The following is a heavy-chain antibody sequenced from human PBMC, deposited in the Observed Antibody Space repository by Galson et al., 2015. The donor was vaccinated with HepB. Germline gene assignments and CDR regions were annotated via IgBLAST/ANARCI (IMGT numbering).Heavy chain of an antibody. J-gene: IGHJ3*02. V-gene: IGHV4-59*08. CDR3: AKLERRSTRGSFDI. CDR1: GGSISNHY. CDR2: FLYGGST. Sequence: SETLSLTCNVSGGSISNHYWSWIRQPPGKRPEGFGYFLYGGSTNYNPSLQSRVTISVDPPKNQFSLKLSSATAEDTAVYYCAKLERRSTRGSFDIWGRGTRVTVSS. D-gene: IGHD1-1*01.